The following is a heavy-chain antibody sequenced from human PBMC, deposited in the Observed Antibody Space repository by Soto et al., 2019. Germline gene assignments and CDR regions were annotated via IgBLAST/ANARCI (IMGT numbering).Heavy chain of an antibody. CDR1: GGSISSYY. J-gene: IGHJ4*02. V-gene: IGHV4-59*01. D-gene: IGHD3-22*01. Sequence: QVQLQESGPGLVKPSETLSLTCTVSGGSISSYYWSWIRQPPGKGLEWIGYIYDSENTNYNPSLKXRXTXAXXTSKNQFSLKLSTVNAADTAVYYCARGRANYYDSTTYYLDYWGQGTLVTVSS. CDR2: IYDSENT. CDR3: ARGRANYYDSTTYYLDY.